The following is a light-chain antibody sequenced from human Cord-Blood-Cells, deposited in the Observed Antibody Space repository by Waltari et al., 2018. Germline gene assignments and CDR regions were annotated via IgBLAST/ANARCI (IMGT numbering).Light chain of an antibody. V-gene: IGKV1-39*01. J-gene: IGKJ1*01. Sequence: DIQMTPPPSSPSASVGDRVTITCRASQSISSYLNWYQQKPGKAPKLLIYAASSLQSGVPSRFSGSRSGTDFTLTISSLQPEDFATYYCQQSYSTPLTCGQGTKVEIK. CDR2: AAS. CDR3: QQSYSTPLT. CDR1: QSISSY.